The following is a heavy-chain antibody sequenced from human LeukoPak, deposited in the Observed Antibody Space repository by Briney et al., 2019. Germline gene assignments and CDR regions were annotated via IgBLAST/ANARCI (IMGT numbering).Heavy chain of an antibody. J-gene: IGHJ6*03. CDR2: NYYSRST. D-gene: IGHD4-11*01. CDR1: GGSISSGNYY. V-gene: IGHV4-30-4*08. CDR3: ARVRGDYRVGYYYYYHMDV. Sequence: SQTLSLTCTVSGGSISSGNYYWSWIRQPPGKGLEWIGYNYYSRSTYYNPSLQSRVTISVDTSKTQFSLKLTSVTATDPAVYYCARVRGDYRVGYYYYYHMDVWGRGTTVTVSS.